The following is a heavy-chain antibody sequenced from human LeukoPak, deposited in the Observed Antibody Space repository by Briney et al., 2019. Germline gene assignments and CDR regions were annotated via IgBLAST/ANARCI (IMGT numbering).Heavy chain of an antibody. J-gene: IGHJ4*02. CDR3: AREVYYGSGRRFDL. V-gene: IGHV3-23*01. CDR1: GFTFNTYA. Sequence: PGGTLRLSCAASGFTFNTYAMSWVRQAPGRGLEWVSAISAGAFTHYADSVKGRFTISRDNAKNSLYLQMNSLRAEDTAVYYCAREVYYGSGRRFDLWGQGTLVTVSS. D-gene: IGHD3-10*01. CDR2: ISAGAFT.